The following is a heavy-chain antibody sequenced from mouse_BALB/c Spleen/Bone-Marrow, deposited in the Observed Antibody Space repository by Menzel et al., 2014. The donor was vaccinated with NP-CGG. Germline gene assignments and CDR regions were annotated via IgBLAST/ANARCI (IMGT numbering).Heavy chain of an antibody. V-gene: IGHV14-4*02. CDR2: IDPENGDT. Sequence: VQLQQSGAELVRSGASVKLSCTASGFNIKGYYMHWVKQRPEQGLEWIGWIDPENGDTEYAPKFQGKATMTADTSSNSTSLQLNSMTSKDDAIYYYNAKEDMNYWGQGTSLTVSS. CDR3: NAKEDMNY. CDR1: GFNIKGYY. J-gene: IGHJ4*01.